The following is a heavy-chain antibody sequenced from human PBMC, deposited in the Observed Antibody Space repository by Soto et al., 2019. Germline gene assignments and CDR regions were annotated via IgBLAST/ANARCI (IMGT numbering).Heavy chain of an antibody. CDR2: IYYSGST. J-gene: IGHJ5*02. Sequence: KPSETLSLTCTVSGGSISSGDYYWSWIRQPPGKGLEWIGYIYYSGSTYYNPSLKSRVTISVDTSKNQFSLKLSSVTAADTAVYYCAREDIVATKYNWFDPWGQGTLVTVS. V-gene: IGHV4-30-4*01. D-gene: IGHD5-12*01. CDR3: AREDIVATKYNWFDP. CDR1: GGSISSGDYY.